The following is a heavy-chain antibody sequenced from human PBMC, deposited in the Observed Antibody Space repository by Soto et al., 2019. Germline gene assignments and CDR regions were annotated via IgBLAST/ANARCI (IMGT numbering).Heavy chain of an antibody. CDR1: GDSISKSGYY. V-gene: IGHV4-31*11. CDR3: ARDGRSTYSSSIHFDY. CDR2: IYYSGST. D-gene: IGHD6-6*01. J-gene: IGHJ4*02. Sequence: PSETLSLTCAVSGDSISKSGYYWSWIRQNQGKALEWIGYIYYSGSTYYNPSLKSRVTISVDTSKNQFSLKLSSVTAADTAVYYCARDGRSTYSSSIHFDYWGQGTLVTVSS.